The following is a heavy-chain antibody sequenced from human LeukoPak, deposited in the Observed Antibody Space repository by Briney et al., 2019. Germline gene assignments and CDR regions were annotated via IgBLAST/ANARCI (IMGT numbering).Heavy chain of an antibody. J-gene: IGHJ4*02. CDR2: ISTYNGNT. D-gene: IGHD1-26*01. Sequence: GASVKVSCKASGYTFTSYGISWVLQAPGQGLAWVGWISTYNGNTNYGQTLQGRVTMTTDTSTSTAYMELRSLTSDDTAVCYCARWGGATTPFDYWGQGTLVTVSS. CDR1: GYTFTSYG. CDR3: ARWGGATTPFDY. V-gene: IGHV1-18*01.